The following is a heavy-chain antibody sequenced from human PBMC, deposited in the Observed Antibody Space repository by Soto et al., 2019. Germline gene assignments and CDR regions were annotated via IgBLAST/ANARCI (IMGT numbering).Heavy chain of an antibody. V-gene: IGHV3-23*01. CDR2: ISGSGGST. CDR1: GFTFSIFA. J-gene: IGHJ4*02. D-gene: IGHD7-27*01. Sequence: GGSLRLSCAASGFTFSIFAMSWVRQSPGKGLEWVSTISGSGGSTYYADAVKGRFSISRDNSMGTLYLQMKSLRVEDTAIYYCAKEASLGSTVDLGYWGQGTLVTVSS. CDR3: AKEASLGSTVDLGY.